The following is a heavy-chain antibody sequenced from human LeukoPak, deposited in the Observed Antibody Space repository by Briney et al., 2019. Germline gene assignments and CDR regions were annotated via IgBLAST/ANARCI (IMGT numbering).Heavy chain of an antibody. Sequence: PGGSLRLSCAASGFTVSSNYMSWVRQAPGKGLEWVSVIYSGGSTYCADSVKGRFTISRDNSKNTLYLQMNSLRAEDTAVYYCASTTAVWLRPFDYWGQGTLVTVSS. CDR1: GFTVSSNY. V-gene: IGHV3-66*01. D-gene: IGHD4-17*01. CDR2: IYSGGST. CDR3: ASTTAVWLRPFDY. J-gene: IGHJ4*02.